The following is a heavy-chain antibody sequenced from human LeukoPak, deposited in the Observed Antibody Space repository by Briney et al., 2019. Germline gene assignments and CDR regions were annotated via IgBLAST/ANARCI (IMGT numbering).Heavy chain of an antibody. CDR3: ARHIYASNWDAFDI. CDR2: IYPGDSNT. D-gene: IGHD6-13*01. V-gene: IGHV5-51*01. Sequence: GESLKISCKGSGYSFTSYWIGWVRQMPGKGLEWMGIIYPGDSNTRDNPSFQGQVTISVDKSISTAYLQWNSLKASDTAMYYCARHIYASNWDAFDIWGQGTMVTVSS. J-gene: IGHJ3*02. CDR1: GYSFTSYW.